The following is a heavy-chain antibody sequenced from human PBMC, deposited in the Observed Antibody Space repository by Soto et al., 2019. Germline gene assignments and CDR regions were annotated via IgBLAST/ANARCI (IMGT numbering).Heavy chain of an antibody. J-gene: IGHJ4*02. D-gene: IGHD3-9*01. CDR2: IHPSGGST. CDR1: GFRFSSYG. Sequence: GALRLSCAAAGFRFSSYGMSWVRQAPGKGLQWVATIHPSGGSTHYAESVRGRFTISRDNSRDTLYLQMNSLRAEDTAVYYCAKDPSTGPPDCWGQGALVTVSS. CDR3: AKDPSTGPPDC. V-gene: IGHV3-23*01.